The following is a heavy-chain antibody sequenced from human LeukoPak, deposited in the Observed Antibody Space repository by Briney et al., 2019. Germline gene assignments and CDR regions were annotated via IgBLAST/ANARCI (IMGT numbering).Heavy chain of an antibody. D-gene: IGHD3-3*01. V-gene: IGHV3-64*01. Sequence: PGGSLRLSCAASGFTFSSYAMHWVRQAPGKGLEYVSAISSNGGSTYYANSVKGRFTISRDNSKNTLYLQMGSLRAEDMAVYYCARSAFNRYDFWSGYQDCWGQGTLVTVSS. CDR2: ISSNGGST. CDR1: GFTFSSYA. CDR3: ARSAFNRYDFWSGYQDC. J-gene: IGHJ4*02.